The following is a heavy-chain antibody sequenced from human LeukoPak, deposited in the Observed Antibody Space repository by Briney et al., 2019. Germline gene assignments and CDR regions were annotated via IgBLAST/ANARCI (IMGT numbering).Heavy chain of an antibody. CDR1: GYTFSDDF. V-gene: IGHV1-2*06. CDR3: ARDLASTSNWEFDY. CDR2: INSNNGAT. D-gene: IGHD7-27*01. J-gene: IGHJ4*02. Sequence: GASARVSCKPSGYTFSDDFIHWGRQAPGEGVGRLGRINSNNGATESPQNFRGRVTMTRDTSITTAYMELSSLTSDDTAVYYCARDLASTSNWEFDYWGQGTLVTVSS.